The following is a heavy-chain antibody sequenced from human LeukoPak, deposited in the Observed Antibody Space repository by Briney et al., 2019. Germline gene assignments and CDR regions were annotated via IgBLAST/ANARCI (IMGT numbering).Heavy chain of an antibody. CDR2: VSGSGTDT. CDR1: GFTFSSYA. CDR3: AKDLIGVGATKGDFDY. Sequence: GGSLRLSCAASGFTFSSYAMHWVRQAPGKGLEYVSAVSGSGTDTYYANSVKGRFTISRDNSKNTLYLQMNSLRAEDTAVYYCAKDLIGVGATKGDFDYWGQGTLVTVSS. J-gene: IGHJ4*02. D-gene: IGHD1-26*01. V-gene: IGHV3-64*01.